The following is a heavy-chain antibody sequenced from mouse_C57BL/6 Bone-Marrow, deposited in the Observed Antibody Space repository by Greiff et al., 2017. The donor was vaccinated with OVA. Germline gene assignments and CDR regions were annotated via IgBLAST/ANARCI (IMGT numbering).Heavy chain of an antibody. D-gene: IGHD1-1*02. CDR2: IYPGDGVT. CDR1: GYAFSSSW. Sequence: LVEPGASVKISCKASGYAFSSSWMNWVKQRPGKGLEWIGRIYPGDGVTNYNGKFKGKATLTADKSSSTAYMQLSSLTSEDSAVYFCARYGWYFDVWGTGTTVTVSS. J-gene: IGHJ1*03. V-gene: IGHV1-82*01. CDR3: ARYGWYFDV.